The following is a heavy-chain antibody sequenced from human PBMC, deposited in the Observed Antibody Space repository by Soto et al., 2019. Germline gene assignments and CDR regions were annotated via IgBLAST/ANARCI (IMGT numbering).Heavy chain of an antibody. Sequence: QVQLVESGGGVVQPGRSLRLSCAASGFTFSSYAMHWVRQAPGKGLEWVAVISYDGSNKYYADSVKGRFTISRDNSKNTLYLQMNSLRAEDTAVYYCAREDTAMVSYFDYWAREPWSPSPQ. CDR3: AREDTAMVSYFDY. J-gene: IGHJ4*02. CDR1: GFTFSSYA. V-gene: IGHV3-30-3*01. D-gene: IGHD5-18*01. CDR2: ISYDGSNK.